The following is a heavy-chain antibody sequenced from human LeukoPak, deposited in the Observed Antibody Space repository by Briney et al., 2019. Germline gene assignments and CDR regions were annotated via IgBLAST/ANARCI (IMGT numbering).Heavy chain of an antibody. Sequence: NPSETLSLTCTVSGGSISSGGYYWSWIRQHPGKGLEWIGYIYYSGSTYYNPSLKSRVTISVDTSKNQFSLKLSSVTAADTAVYYCASLYSVGGNWKGYHVDYWGQGTLVTVSS. CDR2: IYYSGST. CDR3: ASLYSVGGNWKGYHVDY. CDR1: GGSISSGGYY. J-gene: IGHJ4*02. V-gene: IGHV4-31*03. D-gene: IGHD1-1*01.